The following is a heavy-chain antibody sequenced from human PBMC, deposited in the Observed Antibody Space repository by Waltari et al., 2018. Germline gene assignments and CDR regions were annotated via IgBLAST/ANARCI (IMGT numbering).Heavy chain of an antibody. J-gene: IGHJ5*02. CDR3: ARERHRLMEVGYLMALDP. V-gene: IGHV1-18*01. D-gene: IGHD3-3*01. CDR1: GYTFSDFA. CDR2: ISANNGHT. Sequence: QAQLVQSGAEVKKPAASVKVSCRASGYTFSDFAICGVAQAPGQGLEWMGWISANNGHTNHAQKFHGRLIMTKDTSTTTVYMELNYLTSDDTAVYYCARERHRLMEVGYLMALDPWGQGTLVTVSS.